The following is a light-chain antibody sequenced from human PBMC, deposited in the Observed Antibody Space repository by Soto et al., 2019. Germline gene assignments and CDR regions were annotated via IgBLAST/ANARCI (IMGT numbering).Light chain of an antibody. CDR3: QHYNSYSEA. CDR1: QTISSW. J-gene: IGKJ1*01. Sequence: DIQMTQSPSTLSGSVGDRVTITCRASQTISSWLALYQQKPGTAPKLLIYKASTLKSGVPSRFSGSGSGTEFTLTISSLQPDDFATYYCQHYNSYSEAFGQGTKVELK. V-gene: IGKV1-5*03. CDR2: KAS.